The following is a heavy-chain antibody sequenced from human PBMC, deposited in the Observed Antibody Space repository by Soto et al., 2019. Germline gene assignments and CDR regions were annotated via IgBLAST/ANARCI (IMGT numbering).Heavy chain of an antibody. CDR2: IYYSGST. D-gene: IGHD5-12*01. Sequence: PSETLSLTCTVSGGSISSYYWSWIRQPPGKGLEWIGYIYYSGSTNYNPSLKSRVTISVDTSKNQFSLKLSSVTAADTAVYYCARLRFGVATTTYYYYYYMDVWGKGTTVTVSS. CDR1: GGSISSYY. V-gene: IGHV4-59*08. CDR3: ARLRFGVATTTYYYYYYMDV. J-gene: IGHJ6*03.